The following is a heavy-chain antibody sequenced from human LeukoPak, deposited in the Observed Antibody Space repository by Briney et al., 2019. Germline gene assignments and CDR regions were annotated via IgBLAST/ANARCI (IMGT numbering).Heavy chain of an antibody. CDR3: ARWPAYYYDSSGYYYRDY. Sequence: SETLSLTCTVSGGSISSYYWSWIRQPPGMGLEWIGYIYYSGSTNYNPSLKSRVTISVDTSKNQFSLKLSSVTAADTAVYYCARWPAYYYDSSGYYYRDYWGQGTLVTVSS. CDR2: IYYSGST. CDR1: GGSISSYY. D-gene: IGHD3-22*01. V-gene: IGHV4-59*01. J-gene: IGHJ4*02.